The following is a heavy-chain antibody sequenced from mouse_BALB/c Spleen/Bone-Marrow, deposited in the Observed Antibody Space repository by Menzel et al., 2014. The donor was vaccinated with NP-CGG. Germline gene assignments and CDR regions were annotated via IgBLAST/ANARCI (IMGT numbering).Heavy chain of an antibody. V-gene: IGHV14-3*02. J-gene: IGHJ3*01. CDR1: GFNIKDTY. CDR3: AMYYYGSSLFAY. D-gene: IGHD1-1*01. Sequence: EVKVVESGAELVKPGASVKLSCTASGFNIKDTYMHWVRQRPEQGLEWIGGIDPANGNTKYDPKFQGKATITADTSSNTAYLQLSSLTSEDTAVYYCAMYYYGSSLFAYWGQGTLVTVSA. CDR2: IDPANGNT.